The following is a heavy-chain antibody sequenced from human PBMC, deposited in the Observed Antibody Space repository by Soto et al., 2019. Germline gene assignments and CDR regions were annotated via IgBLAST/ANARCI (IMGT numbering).Heavy chain of an antibody. D-gene: IGHD3-10*01. Sequence: PSEPLSLTCAVSGGSITSGNSYSWAWIRQPPGRGLEWIGSISQTWATSYNPSLKSRVSVSLDKSKDQFSLRLSSVTAADMAVYYCARAVSPYFGTWFDPWGQGTLVTVSS. CDR2: ISQTWAT. CDR3: ARAVSPYFGTWFDP. CDR1: GGSITSGNSYS. V-gene: IGHV4-30-2*01. J-gene: IGHJ5*02.